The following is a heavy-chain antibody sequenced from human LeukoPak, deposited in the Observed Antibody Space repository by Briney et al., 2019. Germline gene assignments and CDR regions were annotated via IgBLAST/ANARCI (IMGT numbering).Heavy chain of an antibody. Sequence: GRSPRLSCAASGFIFSNYAMHWVRPAPGKGLEWVALISSDGSKTYHADSVKGRFSISRDNSKNTLYLQLNSLRAEDTSVYYCARDSTYWYDSGSSGPHYFDYWGQGTLVTVSS. D-gene: IGHD3-10*01. CDR2: ISSDGSKT. CDR3: ARDSTYWYDSGSSGPHYFDY. V-gene: IGHV3-30*01. CDR1: GFIFSNYA. J-gene: IGHJ4*02.